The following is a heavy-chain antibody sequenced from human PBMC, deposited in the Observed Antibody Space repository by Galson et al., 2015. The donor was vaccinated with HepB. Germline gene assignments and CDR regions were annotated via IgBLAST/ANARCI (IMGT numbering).Heavy chain of an antibody. CDR2: INPGGGTT. Sequence: SCKASGYTFTRYYIHWVRQAPGQGLEWMGLINPGGGTTSYAQRFQGGVTMTRDTSTSTVYMELSSLRSEDAAVYYCARDMFGGDSDNYSYGMDVWGHGTTVTVSS. J-gene: IGHJ6*02. CDR3: ARDMFGGDSDNYSYGMDV. D-gene: IGHD2-21*01. V-gene: IGHV1-46*01. CDR1: GYTFTRYY.